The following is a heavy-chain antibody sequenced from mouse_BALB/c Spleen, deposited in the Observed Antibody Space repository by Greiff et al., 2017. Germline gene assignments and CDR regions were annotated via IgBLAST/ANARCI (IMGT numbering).Heavy chain of an antibody. J-gene: IGHJ3*01. CDR2: IYPGDGDT. CDR3: ASAEGFAY. CDR1: GYTFTSYW. Sequence: QVQLKGSGAELARPGASVKLSCKASGYTFTSYWMQWVKQRPGQGLEWIGAIYPGDGDTRYTQKFKGKATLTADKSSSTAYMQLSSLASEDSAVYYCASAEGFAYWGQGTLVTVSA. V-gene: IGHV1-87*01.